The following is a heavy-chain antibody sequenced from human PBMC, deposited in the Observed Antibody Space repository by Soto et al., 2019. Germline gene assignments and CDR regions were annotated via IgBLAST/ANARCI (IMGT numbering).Heavy chain of an antibody. CDR3: EKAHYYGHG. CDR1: GSTFGSYA. Sequence: EVQLLESGGGLVQPGGSLRLSCAASGSTFGSYAMSWVRQAPGKGLEWVSTISSSGGGTYYADSVKGRFTISRDNSKNTMYLQMKSLRAEDTAVYYCEKAHYYGHGWGQGTLVTVSS. D-gene: IGHD3-22*01. CDR2: ISSSGGGT. J-gene: IGHJ4*02. V-gene: IGHV3-23*01.